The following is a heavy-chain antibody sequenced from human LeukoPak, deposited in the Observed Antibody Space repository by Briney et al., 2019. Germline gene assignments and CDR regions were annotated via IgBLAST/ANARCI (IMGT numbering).Heavy chain of an antibody. V-gene: IGHV3-21*01. D-gene: IGHD1-14*01. J-gene: IGHJ4*02. CDR3: ARDFRTYYFDY. CDR2: ISSSSSYI. Sequence: GGSLRLSCAASGFTFSSYSMNWVRQAPGKGLEWVSSISSSSSYIYYADSVKGRFTISRDNAKNSLYLQMNSLRAGDTAVYYCARDFRTYYFDYWGQGTLVTVSS. CDR1: GFTFSSYS.